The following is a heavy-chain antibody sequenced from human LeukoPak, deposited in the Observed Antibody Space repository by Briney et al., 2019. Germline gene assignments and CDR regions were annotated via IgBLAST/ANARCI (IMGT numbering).Heavy chain of an antibody. CDR3: ARVRAAPYNSSPRHWFNP. CDR1: GYTFNYDF. CDR2: ISDDGTTE. Sequence: PGGSLRLSCEGSGYTFNYDFMYWVCQAPGKELEWVAAISDDGTTEHYADSVKGRFTISRDNSKNSLYLQMNRLRTEDTAVYFCARVRAAPYNSSPRHWFNPWGQGTLVTVSS. J-gene: IGHJ5*02. V-gene: IGHV3-30*04. D-gene: IGHD1-14*01.